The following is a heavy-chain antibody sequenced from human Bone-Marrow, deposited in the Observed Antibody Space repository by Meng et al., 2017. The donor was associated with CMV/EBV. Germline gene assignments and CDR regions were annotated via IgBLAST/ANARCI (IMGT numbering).Heavy chain of an antibody. CDR3: AKSGVPRRLVGYHLDD. Sequence: GESLKISCAASGFTFSSFAMNWVRQAPGKGLEWVSVVSGSGGATFYRDSVEGRLTISRDNSRNTVYLHMNGLRGEDTAIYYCAKSGVPRRLVGYHLDDWGRGTLVTVSS. CDR1: GFTFSSFA. CDR2: VSGSGGAT. D-gene: IGHD2-15*01. J-gene: IGHJ4*02. V-gene: IGHV3-23*01.